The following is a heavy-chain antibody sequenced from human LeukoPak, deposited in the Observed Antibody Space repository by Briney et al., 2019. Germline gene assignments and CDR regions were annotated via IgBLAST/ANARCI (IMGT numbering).Heavy chain of an antibody. CDR2: ISAYNGNT. V-gene: IGHV1-18*01. Sequence: ASVKVSCKASGYTFTSYGISWVRQAPVQGLEWMGWISAYNGNTNYAQKLQGRVTMSTDTSTSTAYIEQRSPRSHDTAAYYRLRDVDKVDIVAPDYWGQRTLVTVSS. CDR3: LRDVDKVDIVAPDY. CDR1: GYTFTSYG. D-gene: IGHD5-12*01. J-gene: IGHJ4*02.